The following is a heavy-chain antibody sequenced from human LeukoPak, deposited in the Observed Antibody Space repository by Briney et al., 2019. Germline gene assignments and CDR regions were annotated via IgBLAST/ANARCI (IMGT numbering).Heavy chain of an antibody. V-gene: IGHV3-9*01. J-gene: IGHJ6*02. CDR3: AKVYGDYYGMDV. CDR1: GFTFDDYA. CDR2: ISWNSGNI. D-gene: IGHD4-17*01. Sequence: GGSLRLSCAASGFTFDDYAIHWVRQAPGKGLEWVSGISWNSGNIGYADSVKGRFTISRDNAKNSLYLQMNSLRAEDTALYYCAKVYGDYYGMDVWGQGTTVTVSS.